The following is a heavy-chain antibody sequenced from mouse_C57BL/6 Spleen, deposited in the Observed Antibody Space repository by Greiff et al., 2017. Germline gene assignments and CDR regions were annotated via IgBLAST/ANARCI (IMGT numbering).Heavy chain of an antibody. D-gene: IGHD1-1*01. V-gene: IGHV1-22*01. CDR3: ARFYYYGSSYDYAMDY. CDR2: INPNNGGT. J-gene: IGHJ4*01. CDR1: GYTFTDYN. Sequence: EVQGVESGPELVKPGASVKMSCKASGYTFTDYNMHWVKQSHGKSLEWIGYINPNNGGTSYNQKFKGKATLTVNKSSSTAYMELRSLTSEDSAVYYCARFYYYGSSYDYAMDYWGQGTSVTVSS.